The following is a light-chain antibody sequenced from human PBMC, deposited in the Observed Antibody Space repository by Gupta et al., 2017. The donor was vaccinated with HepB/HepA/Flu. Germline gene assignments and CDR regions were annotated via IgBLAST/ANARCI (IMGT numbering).Light chain of an antibody. V-gene: IGKV3-15*01. CDR1: QSVSNN. Sequence: EIVMTQSPAPLSVSPGERATLSCRASQSVSNNLAWYQQIPGQAPRLSIFGASTRAPGLPARFSGSGSGTDFTLTISSLQSEDFAVYYCQHYNNLPLTFGGGTKVEIK. J-gene: IGKJ4*01. CDR2: GAS. CDR3: QHYNNLPLT.